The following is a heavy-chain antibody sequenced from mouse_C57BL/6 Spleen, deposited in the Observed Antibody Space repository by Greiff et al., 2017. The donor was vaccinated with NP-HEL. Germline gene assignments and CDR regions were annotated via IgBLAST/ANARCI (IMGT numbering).Heavy chain of an antibody. CDR3: ARYYYDNDDGYYAMDY. D-gene: IGHD2-4*01. CDR1: GYTFTSYW. V-gene: IGHV1-53*01. J-gene: IGHJ4*01. CDR2: INPSNGGT. Sequence: QVQLQQPGTELVKPGASVKLSCKASGYTFTSYWMHWVKQRPGQGLEWIGNINPSNGGTNYNEKFKSKATLTVDKSSSTAFMRRSSLTSEDSAVYYGARYYYDNDDGYYAMDYWGQGTSVTVSS.